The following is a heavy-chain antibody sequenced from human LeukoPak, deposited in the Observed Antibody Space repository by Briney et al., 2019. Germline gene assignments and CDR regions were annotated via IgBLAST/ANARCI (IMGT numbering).Heavy chain of an antibody. V-gene: IGHV4-34*01. D-gene: IGHD2-21*01. Sequence: SETLSLTCAVYGGSFSGYYWSWIRQPPGKGLEWIGEINHSGSTNYNPSLKSRVTISVDTSKNQFSLKLSSVTAADTAVYYCARAAPRVVDRWGQGTLVTVSS. CDR3: ARAAPRVVDR. CDR1: GGSFSGYY. J-gene: IGHJ5*02. CDR2: INHSGST.